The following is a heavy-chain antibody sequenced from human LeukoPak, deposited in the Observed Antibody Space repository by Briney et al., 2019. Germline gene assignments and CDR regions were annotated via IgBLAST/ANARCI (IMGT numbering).Heavy chain of an antibody. Sequence: GESLKISCKASGYSFTSYWIGWVRQMPGKGLEWMGIIYPGDSDTRYSPSFQGQVTISADKSISTANLQWSSLKASDTAIYYCARQDILTGRFDYWGQGTLVTVSS. CDR3: ARQDILTGRFDY. V-gene: IGHV5-51*01. CDR2: IYPGDSDT. J-gene: IGHJ4*02. CDR1: GYSFTSYW. D-gene: IGHD3-9*01.